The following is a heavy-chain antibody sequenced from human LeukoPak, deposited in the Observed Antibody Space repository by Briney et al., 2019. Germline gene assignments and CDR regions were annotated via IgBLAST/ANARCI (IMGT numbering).Heavy chain of an antibody. D-gene: IGHD2-2*01. CDR2: ISGSGGST. Sequence: GSLRLSCAASGFTFSSYAMSWVRPAPGKGLEWVSAISGSGGSTYYADSVKGRFTISRDNSKNTLYLQMSSLRAEDTAVYYCARDGDIVVVPADLDYWGQGTRVTVSS. CDR3: ARDGDIVVVPADLDY. J-gene: IGHJ4*02. CDR1: GFTFSSYA. V-gene: IGHV3-23*01.